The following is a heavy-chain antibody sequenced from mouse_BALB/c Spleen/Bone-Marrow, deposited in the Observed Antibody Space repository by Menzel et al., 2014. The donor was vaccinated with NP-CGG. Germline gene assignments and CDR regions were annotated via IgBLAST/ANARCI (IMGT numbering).Heavy chain of an antibody. J-gene: IGHJ3*01. D-gene: IGHD1-1*01. CDR3: ARSDYYGSSYKAWFTY. CDR1: GYSFTGYT. V-gene: IGHV1S29*02. CDR2: IYPYNGGT. Sequence: EVKLQESGPELVKPGTSMKISCKASGYSFTGYTMNWVKQSHGKNLEWIGLIYPYNGGTTYNQKFKGKATFTIDNASSTAYMELLSLASEDSAVYYCARSDYYGSSYKAWFTYWGQGTLVTVSA.